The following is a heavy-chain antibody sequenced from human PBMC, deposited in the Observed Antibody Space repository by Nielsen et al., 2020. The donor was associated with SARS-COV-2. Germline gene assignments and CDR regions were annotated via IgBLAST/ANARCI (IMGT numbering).Heavy chain of an antibody. D-gene: IGHD6-6*01. Sequence: GESLKISCAASGFTFSSYAMSWVRQAPGKGLEWVSAISGSGATTYYADSVKGRFTISRDNSKNTLYLQMNSLGAEDTAVYYCAKEEYSSPSYGMDVWGQGTTVTVSS. CDR2: ISGSGATT. CDR3: AKEEYSSPSYGMDV. CDR1: GFTFSSYA. V-gene: IGHV3-23*01. J-gene: IGHJ6*02.